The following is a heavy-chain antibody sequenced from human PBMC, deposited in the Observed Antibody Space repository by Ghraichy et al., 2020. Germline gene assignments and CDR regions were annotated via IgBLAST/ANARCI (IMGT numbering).Heavy chain of an antibody. CDR1: GYTFTSYG. J-gene: IGHJ4*02. V-gene: IGHV1-18*04. CDR2: INSYNGNA. Sequence: ASVKVSCKASGYTFTSYGISWVRQAPGQGLEWMGWINSYNGNANYPQKLQGRVSMTTDTSTSTAYMELTSLTTDDTAVYFCGRDGNEAIDYWGQGTLVTVSS. D-gene: IGHD1-1*01. CDR3: GRDGNEAIDY.